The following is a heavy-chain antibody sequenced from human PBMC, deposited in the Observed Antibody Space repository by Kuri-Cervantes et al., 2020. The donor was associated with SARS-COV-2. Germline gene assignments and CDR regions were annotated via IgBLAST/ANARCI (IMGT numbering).Heavy chain of an antibody. J-gene: IGHJ6*01. CDR2: VYHSGNT. CDR1: GGSITSGEHY. V-gene: IGHV4-31*02. Sequence: SQTLSLTCAVSGGSITSGEHYWTWIRQHPEKGLEWIGYVYHSGNTYYHPSLKSRLTISIDTSQNQFSLRMSSVTAADTAIYCCARDARGYDGVDVWGPGTTVTVSS. CDR3: ARDARGYDGVDV. D-gene: IGHD3-10*01.